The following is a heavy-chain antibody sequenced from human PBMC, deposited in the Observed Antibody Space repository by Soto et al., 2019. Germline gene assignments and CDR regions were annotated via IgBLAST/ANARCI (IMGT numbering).Heavy chain of an antibody. CDR1: GYTFTSYY. CDR2: IIPIFGTA. J-gene: IGHJ4*02. V-gene: IGHV1-69*06. D-gene: IGHD1-7*01. Sequence: QVQLVQSGAEVKKPGASVKVSCKASGYTFTSYYMHWVRQAPGQGLEWMGGIIPIFGTANYAQKFQGRVTITADKSTSTAYMELSSLRSEDTAVYYCARIFNWNYYFDYWGQGTLVTVSS. CDR3: ARIFNWNYYFDY.